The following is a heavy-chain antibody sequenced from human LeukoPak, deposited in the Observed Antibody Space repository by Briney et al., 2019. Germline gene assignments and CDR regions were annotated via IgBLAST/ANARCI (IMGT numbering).Heavy chain of an antibody. Sequence: GRSLRLSCTASGFPFRDFAMSWVRQAPGKGLEWVGFISSKPYGGTTEYAASVKGRFTISRDDSKSIAYLQMNSLKTEDTAVYYCTREQLGQVRPYYFDYWGQGTLVTVSS. J-gene: IGHJ4*02. CDR2: ISSKPYGGTT. CDR3: TREQLGQVRPYYFDY. V-gene: IGHV3-49*04. D-gene: IGHD6-13*01. CDR1: GFPFRDFA.